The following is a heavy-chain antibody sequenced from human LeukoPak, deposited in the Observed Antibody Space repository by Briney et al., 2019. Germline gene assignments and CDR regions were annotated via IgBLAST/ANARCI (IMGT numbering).Heavy chain of an antibody. CDR2: IYYGGST. CDR1: GGSISSSSYY. CDR3: ASLIAVAGTRRDY. D-gene: IGHD6-19*01. V-gene: IGHV4-39*07. Sequence: SETLSLTCTVSGGSISSSSYYWGWIRQPPGKGLEWIGSIYYGGSTYYNPSLKSRVTISVDTSKNQFSLKLSSVTAADTAVYYCASLIAVAGTRRDYWGQGTLVTVSS. J-gene: IGHJ4*02.